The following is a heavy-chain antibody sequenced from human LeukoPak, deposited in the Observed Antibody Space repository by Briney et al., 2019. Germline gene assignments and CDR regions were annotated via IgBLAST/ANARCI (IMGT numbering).Heavy chain of an antibody. D-gene: IGHD2/OR15-2a*01. CDR3: ALDFPRGY. CDR2: ISAYNGNR. V-gene: IGHV1-18*01. CDR1: GYTFTSYV. J-gene: IGHJ4*02. Sequence: ALAKVSCKASGYTFTSYVISWVRHAPGEGLEWMGWISAYNGNRKYAQKLQGRVTMTTGTSTSTAYVELRSLRSDDTAVYYCALDFPRGYWGQGTLVTVSS.